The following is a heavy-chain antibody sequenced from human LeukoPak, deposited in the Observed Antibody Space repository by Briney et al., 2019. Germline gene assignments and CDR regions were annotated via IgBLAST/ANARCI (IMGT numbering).Heavy chain of an antibody. J-gene: IGHJ4*02. D-gene: IGHD2-15*01. Sequence: EGSLRLSCVASGFTFNSYAMYWVRQAPGKGLEWISGIFGSGGSAHYADSVKGRFTISRDNSKNTVYLQLDSLRVEDTAVYYCGKTTVGYSSGRYPGWPVDYWGQGALVTVSS. CDR3: GKTTVGYSSGRYPGWPVDY. CDR2: IFGSGGSA. V-gene: IGHV3-23*01. CDR1: GFTFNSYA.